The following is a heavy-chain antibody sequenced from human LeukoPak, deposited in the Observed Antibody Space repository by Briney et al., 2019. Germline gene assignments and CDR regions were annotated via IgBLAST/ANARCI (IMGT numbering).Heavy chain of an antibody. V-gene: IGHV1-2*02. CDR2: INPNSGGT. D-gene: IGHD2-21*01. J-gene: IGHJ1*01. CDR1: GYTFTGYY. Sequence: VASVKVSCKASGYTFTGYYMHWVRQAPGQGLEWMGWINPNSGGTNYAQKFQGRVTMTRDTSISTAYMELSRLRSDDTAVYYCARVRYCGGDCPGYFQHWGQGTLVTVSS. CDR3: ARVRYCGGDCPGYFQH.